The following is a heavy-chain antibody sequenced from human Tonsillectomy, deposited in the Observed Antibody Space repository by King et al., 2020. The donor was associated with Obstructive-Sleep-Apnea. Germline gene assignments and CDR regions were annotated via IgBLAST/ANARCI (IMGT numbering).Heavy chain of an antibody. CDR1: GGSISSDGYY. J-gene: IGHJ3*02. Sequence: VQLQESGPGLVKPSQTLSLTCTVSGGSISSDGYYWSWISQLPGKGLEWIGYIYDSGRTYCNPSLKSRVSISIDTSKNQFSLQLSSVTAADTAVYYCAREGEGAFDIWGQGTMVTVSS. V-gene: IGHV4-31*03. CDR3: AREGEGAFDI. D-gene: IGHD3-16*01. CDR2: IYDSGRT.